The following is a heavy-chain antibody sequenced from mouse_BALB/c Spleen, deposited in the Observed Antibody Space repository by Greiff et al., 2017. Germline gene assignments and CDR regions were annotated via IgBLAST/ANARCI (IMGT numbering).Heavy chain of an antibody. V-gene: IGHV1-15*01. Sequence: QVQLQQSGAELVRPGASVTLSCKASGYTFTDYEMHWVKQTPVHGLEWIGAIDPETGGTAYNQKFKGKATLTADKSSSTAYMELRSLTSEDSAVYYCTRRGYDYFDYWGQGTTLTVSS. J-gene: IGHJ2*01. CDR2: IDPETGGT. D-gene: IGHD3-2*02. CDR3: TRRGYDYFDY. CDR1: GYTFTDYE.